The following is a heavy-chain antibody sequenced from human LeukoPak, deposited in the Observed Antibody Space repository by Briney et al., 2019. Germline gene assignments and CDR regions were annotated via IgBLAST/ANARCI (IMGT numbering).Heavy chain of an antibody. CDR1: RFTFDDYA. CDR3: ARDPHY. V-gene: IGHV3-9*01. Sequence: GGSLRLSCAASRFTFDDYAMHWVRQAPGKGLEWVSGISWNSGRIVYADAVKGRFTISRDNSKNTLYLQMNSLRAEDTAVYYCARDPHYWGQGTLVTVSS. J-gene: IGHJ4*02. CDR2: ISWNSGRI.